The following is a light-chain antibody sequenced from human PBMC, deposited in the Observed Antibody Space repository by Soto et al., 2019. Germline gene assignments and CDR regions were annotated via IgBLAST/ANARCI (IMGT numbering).Light chain of an antibody. CDR1: QSVSSK. CDR3: QQYNNWPPIT. J-gene: IGKJ5*01. Sequence: DTVMTQSPATLSVSPGERATLSCRASQSVSSKLAWYQQKPGQAPRLIIYGASTRATGIPARFSGIGSGTEFTLTISSLQPEDFAVYYCQQYNNWPPITFGQGTRLEIK. V-gene: IGKV3D-15*01. CDR2: GAS.